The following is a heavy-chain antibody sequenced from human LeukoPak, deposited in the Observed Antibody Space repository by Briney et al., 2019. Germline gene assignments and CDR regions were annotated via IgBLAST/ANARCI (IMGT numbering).Heavy chain of an antibody. CDR1: AFTVTNTY. CDR2: IYSDDIT. V-gene: IGHV3-53*01. CDR3: VAAKGGDNWNDHVAY. Sequence: GGSLRLSCVDSAFTVTNTYMSWVRQAPGKGLEWVSVIYSDDITYYADSVKGRFTISRDNSKNTLFLQINSLRAEDTAVYYCVAAKGGDNWNDHVAYWGQGTLVTVTS. J-gene: IGHJ4*02. D-gene: IGHD1-20*01.